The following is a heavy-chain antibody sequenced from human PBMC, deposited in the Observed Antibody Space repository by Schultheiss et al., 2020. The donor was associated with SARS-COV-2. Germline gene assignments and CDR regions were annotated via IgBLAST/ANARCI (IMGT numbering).Heavy chain of an antibody. Sequence: SETLSLTCTVSGGSISSGGYYWSWIRQHPGKGLEWIGYIYYSGSTYYNPSLKSRVTISVDTSKNQFSLKVTSVTAADTAVYFCARISDSWENIDSWGQGALVTVSS. V-gene: IGHV4-31*03. CDR1: GGSISSGGYY. D-gene: IGHD6-13*01. CDR3: ARISDSWENIDS. CDR2: IYYSGST. J-gene: IGHJ4*02.